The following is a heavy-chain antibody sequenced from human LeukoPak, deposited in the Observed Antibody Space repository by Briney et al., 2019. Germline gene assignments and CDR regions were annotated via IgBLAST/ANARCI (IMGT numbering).Heavy chain of an antibody. Sequence: GGSLRLSCAASGFTFSSYAMSWDRQAPGKGLEWVSAISGSGGSTYYADSVKGRFTISRDNSKNTLYLQMNSLRAEDTAVYYCAKDAPFAYCGGDCYRFDYWGQGTLVTVSS. CDR3: AKDAPFAYCGGDCYRFDY. J-gene: IGHJ4*02. D-gene: IGHD2-21*01. V-gene: IGHV3-23*01. CDR1: GFTFSSYA. CDR2: ISGSGGST.